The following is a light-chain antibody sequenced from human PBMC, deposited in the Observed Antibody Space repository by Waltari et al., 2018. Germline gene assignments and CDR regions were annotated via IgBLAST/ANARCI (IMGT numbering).Light chain of an antibody. V-gene: IGLV1-44*01. CDR3: AAWDDGLNAWV. CDR1: LSNIGVHP. J-gene: IGLJ3*02. Sequence: QSVLTQTPSASGTPGQRVPISCSGSLSNIGVHPANWYHQPAGAAPKLLISNTDQWPSGVPDRFYASKSGASASLAISGLQSEDEGDYHCAAWDDGLNAWVFGGGTKVTVL. CDR2: NTD.